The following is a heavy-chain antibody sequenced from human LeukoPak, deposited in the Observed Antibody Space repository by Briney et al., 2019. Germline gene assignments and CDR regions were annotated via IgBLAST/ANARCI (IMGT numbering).Heavy chain of an antibody. J-gene: IGHJ3*02. CDR3: ARGDSSAFDI. CDR1: GFTVSSNY. D-gene: IGHD3-22*01. CDR2: IKQGESER. V-gene: IGHV3-7*04. Sequence: GGSLRLSCAASGFTVSSNYMNWVRQAPGKGLEWVASIKQGESERYYVDSVNGRFTISRDNAKNSLYLQMNSLRAEDTAVYYCARGDSSAFDIWGQGTMVTVSS.